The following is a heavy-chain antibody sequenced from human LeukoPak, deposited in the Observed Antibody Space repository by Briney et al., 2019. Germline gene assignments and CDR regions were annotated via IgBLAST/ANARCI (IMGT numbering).Heavy chain of an antibody. J-gene: IGHJ5*02. Sequence: SETLSLTCAVYGGSFSGYYWSWIRQPPGKGLEWIGEINHSGSTNYNPSLKSRVTISVDTSKNQFSLKLSSVTAADTAVYYCARGSNPRSNNWFGPWGQGTLVTVSS. CDR3: ARGSNPRSNNWFGP. CDR2: INHSGST. CDR1: GGSFSGYY. V-gene: IGHV4-34*01.